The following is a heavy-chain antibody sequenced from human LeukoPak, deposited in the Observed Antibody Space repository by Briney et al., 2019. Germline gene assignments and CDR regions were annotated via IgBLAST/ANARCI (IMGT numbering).Heavy chain of an antibody. CDR3: ARWTSSTKRNYYYYYGMDV. CDR1: GYTFTSYD. J-gene: IGHJ6*02. V-gene: IGHV1-8*01. Sequence: GASVKVSCKASGYTFTSYDINWVRQATGQGLEWMGWMNPNSGNTGYAQKFQGRVTMTRNTSISTAYMELSSLRCEDTAVYYCARWTSSTKRNYYYYYGMDVWGQGTRVPVSS. D-gene: IGHD2-2*01. CDR2: MNPNSGNT.